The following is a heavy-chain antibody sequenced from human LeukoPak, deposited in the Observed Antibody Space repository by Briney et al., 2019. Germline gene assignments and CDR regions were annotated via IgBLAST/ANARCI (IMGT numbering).Heavy chain of an antibody. D-gene: IGHD2-8*01. CDR3: ARESAYCSNGVCQFDP. Sequence: ASVKVSCKASGYTFTSYGISWVRQAPGQGLEWMGWISAYNGNTNYAQKLQGRVTMTTDTSTSTAYMELRSLRSDDTALYYCARESAYCSNGVCQFDPWGQGTLVTVSS. J-gene: IGHJ5*02. V-gene: IGHV1-18*01. CDR1: GYTFTSYG. CDR2: ISAYNGNT.